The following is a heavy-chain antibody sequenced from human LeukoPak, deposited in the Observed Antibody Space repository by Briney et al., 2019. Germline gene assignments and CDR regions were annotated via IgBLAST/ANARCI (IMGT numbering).Heavy chain of an antibody. CDR2: INQSGST. CDR1: GGSFRGYY. Sequence: SETLSLTCAVYGGSFRGYYWSWIRQPPGKGLEWIGEINQSGSTNYNPPLKTLVHISGDTSKNQVSLKLNSVTGGDAAVYYCARRSYFYYYYYYMDVWRKGTTVTVSS. CDR3: ARRSYFYYYYYYMDV. D-gene: IGHD1-26*01. V-gene: IGHV4-34*01. J-gene: IGHJ6*03.